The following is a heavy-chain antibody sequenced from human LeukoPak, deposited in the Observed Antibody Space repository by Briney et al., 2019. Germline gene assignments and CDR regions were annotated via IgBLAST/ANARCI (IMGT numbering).Heavy chain of an antibody. CDR3: ARDRGIIVANPPFDY. V-gene: IGHV3-11*01. CDR1: GFTFSDYY. D-gene: IGHD5-12*01. Sequence: PGGSLRLSCAASGFTFSDYYMSWIRQAPGKGLEWVSYISSSGSTIYYADSVKGRFTISRDNAKNSLYLQMNSLRAEDTAVYYCARDRGIIVANPPFDYWGKGTLVTVSS. CDR2: ISSSGSTI. J-gene: IGHJ4*02.